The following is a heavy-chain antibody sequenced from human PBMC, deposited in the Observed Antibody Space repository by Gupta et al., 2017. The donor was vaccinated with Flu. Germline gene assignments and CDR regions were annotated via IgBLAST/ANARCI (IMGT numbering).Heavy chain of an antibody. CDR1: GGSLSGYY. D-gene: IGHD4-17*01. CDR2: INHSGST. J-gene: IGHJ4*02. Sequence: QVQLQQWGAGLLKPSETLSLTCAVYGGSLSGYYWSWIRQPPGKGLEWIGEINHSGSTNYNPSLKSRVTISGDTSKNQFSLKLSSVTAADTAVYYCARYLLRLRRFDYWGQGTLVTVSS. CDR3: ARYLLRLRRFDY. V-gene: IGHV4-34*01.